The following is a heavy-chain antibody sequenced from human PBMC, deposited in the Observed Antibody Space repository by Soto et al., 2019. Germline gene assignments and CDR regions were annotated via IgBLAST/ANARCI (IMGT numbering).Heavy chain of an antibody. D-gene: IGHD6-13*01. CDR2: INAGNGNT. V-gene: IGHV1-3*05. CDR1: GYTFTSYA. J-gene: IGHJ4*02. Sequence: QVQLVQSGAEEKKPGASVKVSCKASGYTFTSYAMHWVRQAPGQRLEWMGWINAGNGNTKYSQKCKGRVTITRDTSESTAYMELSSLSSEDTAVYYCARDVAAADYWGQGTLVTVSS. CDR3: ARDVAAADY.